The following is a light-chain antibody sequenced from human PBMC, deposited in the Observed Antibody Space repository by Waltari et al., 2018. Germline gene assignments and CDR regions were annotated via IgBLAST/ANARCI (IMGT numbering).Light chain of an antibody. J-gene: IGLJ3*02. V-gene: IGLV6-57*03. CDR2: GDD. CDR3: QSYDSNNPWV. Sequence: NFMLAQPHSVSESPGKTVTVSCTRSSGSIASNYVQWHQQRPGSAPPTVIYGDDQRPSGVPDRFSGSIDSSSNSASLSISGLKTEDEADYYCQSYDSNNPWVFGGGTKLTVL. CDR1: SGSIASNY.